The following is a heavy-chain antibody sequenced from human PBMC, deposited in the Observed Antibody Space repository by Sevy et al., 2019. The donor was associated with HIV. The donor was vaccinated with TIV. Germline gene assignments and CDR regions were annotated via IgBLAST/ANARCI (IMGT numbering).Heavy chain of an antibody. CDR2: ISGTGETT. CDR3: AKRPVSYCSGATCSLDY. V-gene: IGHV3-23*01. Sequence: GESLKISCAASGFTFGGYAMAWVRQAPGKGLESVSAISGTGETTYYTDSVKGRFTVSRDNSNNILYLQMNSLRGEDTALYYCAKRPVSYCSGATCSLDYWGPGTLVTVSS. D-gene: IGHD2-2*01. J-gene: IGHJ4*02. CDR1: GFTFGGYA.